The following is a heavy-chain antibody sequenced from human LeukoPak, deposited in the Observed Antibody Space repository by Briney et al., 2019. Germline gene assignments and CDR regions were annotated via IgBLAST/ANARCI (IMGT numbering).Heavy chain of an antibody. CDR1: GYTFTGYY. CDR2: INPNSGGT. J-gene: IGHJ4*02. V-gene: IGHV1-2*02. Sequence: VASVKVSCKASGYTFTGYYMHWVRQAPGQGLEWMGWINPNSGGTNYAQKFQGRVTMTRDTSISTAYMELSRLRSDDTAVYCCARIPMQGSPWDYWGQGTLVTVSS. CDR3: ARIPMQGSPWDY.